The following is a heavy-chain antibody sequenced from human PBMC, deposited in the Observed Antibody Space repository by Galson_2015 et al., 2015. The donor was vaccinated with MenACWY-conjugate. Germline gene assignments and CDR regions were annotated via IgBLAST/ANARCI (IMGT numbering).Heavy chain of an antibody. D-gene: IGHD2-15*01. V-gene: IGHV1-18*01. Sequence: SVKVSCKASGYTFTSYGISWVRQAPGQGLEWMGWISTYNGDTNYAQRLQGRVTMTTDTSTSTAYLEMRSLRSDDTAVYYCARLRFCTVGNCHPTFDLWGQGTLVIVSS. CDR1: GYTFTSYG. J-gene: IGHJ4*02. CDR2: ISTYNGDT. CDR3: ARLRFCTVGNCHPTFDL.